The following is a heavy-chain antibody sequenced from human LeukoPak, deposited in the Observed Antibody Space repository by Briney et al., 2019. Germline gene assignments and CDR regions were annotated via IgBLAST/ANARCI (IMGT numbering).Heavy chain of an antibody. V-gene: IGHV3-30*02. CDR2: IRYDGSNK. D-gene: IGHD1-26*01. CDR3: AKEGEWELPGAFDI. Sequence: GGSLRLSCAASGFTFSSYGMHWVRQAPGKGLEWVAFIRYDGSNKYYADSVKGRFTISRDNSKNTLYLQMNSLRAEDMAVYYCAKEGEWELPGAFDIWGQGTMVTVSS. J-gene: IGHJ3*02. CDR1: GFTFSSYG.